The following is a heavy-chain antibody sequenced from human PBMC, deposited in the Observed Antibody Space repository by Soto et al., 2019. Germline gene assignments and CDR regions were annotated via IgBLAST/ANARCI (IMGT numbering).Heavy chain of an antibody. V-gene: IGHV4-31*03. CDR3: ASVIGGYSEYCFDF. CDR1: GVSISSGGYY. J-gene: IGHJ4*02. D-gene: IGHD2-21*02. CDR2: IYYSGRT. Sequence: SETLSLTCTVSGVSISSGGYYWSWIRQHPGKGLEWIGNIYYSGRTYYNPSLKSRVILSVDTSKNHFSLTLRSVTAADSAMYYGASVIGGYSEYCFDFWRQGSLLTVSA.